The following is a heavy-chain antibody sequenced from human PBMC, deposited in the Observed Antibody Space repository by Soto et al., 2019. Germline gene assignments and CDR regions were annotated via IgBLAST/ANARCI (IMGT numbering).Heavy chain of an antibody. CDR3: GKVSMVTTSLYFYYYGFDV. D-gene: IGHD4-17*01. CDR2: VSGRGGST. Sequence: VHLLESGGGLVQPGGSLRLACTASGFTFNHYAMSWVRQAPGKGLEWVSAVSGRGGSTKYADSVKGRFIISRDNSNSTLYLQMDSLRGEDTAVYYCGKVSMVTTSLYFYYYGFDVWGQGTTVTVSS. CDR1: GFTFNHYA. V-gene: IGHV3-23*01. J-gene: IGHJ6*02.